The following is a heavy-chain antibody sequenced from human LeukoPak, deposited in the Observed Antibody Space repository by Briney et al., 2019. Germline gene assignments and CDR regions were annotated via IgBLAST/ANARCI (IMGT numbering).Heavy chain of an antibody. V-gene: IGHV1-2*06. CDR1: GYTFTGYY. Sequence: ASVKVSCKASGYTFTGYYMHWVRQAPGQGLEWMGRINPNSGGTNYAQKFQGRVTMTRDTSISTAYMELSRLRSDDTAVYYCARVPHNIAAAGRNSGISYWGQGTLVTVSS. CDR3: ARVPHNIAAAGRNSGISY. D-gene: IGHD6-13*01. CDR2: INPNSGGT. J-gene: IGHJ4*02.